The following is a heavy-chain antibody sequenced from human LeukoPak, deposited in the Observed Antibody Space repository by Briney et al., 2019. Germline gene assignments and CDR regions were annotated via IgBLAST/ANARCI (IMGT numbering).Heavy chain of an antibody. V-gene: IGHV3-23*01. J-gene: IGHJ4*02. CDR1: GFTFSSYA. Sequence: GGSLKLSCAASGFTFSSYAMSWVRQAPGKGLEWVSSISATGGSTYYADSVKGRSTISRDNSKNTLYLQMNSLRAEDAAIYYCAREDDWNYEDYWGQGTLVTVSS. CDR2: ISATGGST. D-gene: IGHD1-7*01. CDR3: AREDDWNYEDY.